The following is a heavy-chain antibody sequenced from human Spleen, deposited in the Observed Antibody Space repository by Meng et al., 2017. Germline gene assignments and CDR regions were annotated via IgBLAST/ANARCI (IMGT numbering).Heavy chain of an antibody. CDR1: GFTFSSYS. D-gene: IGHD5-12*01. V-gene: IGHV3-21*01. J-gene: IGHJ6*02. CDR2: ISSSSSYI. CDR3: ARGMNSGHKYYYYYGMDV. Sequence: GGSLRLSCAASGFTFSSYSMNWVRQAPGKGLEWVSSISSSSSYIYYADSVKGRFTISRDNAKNSLYLQMNSLRAEDTAVYYCARGMNSGHKYYYYYGMDVWGQGTTVTVSS.